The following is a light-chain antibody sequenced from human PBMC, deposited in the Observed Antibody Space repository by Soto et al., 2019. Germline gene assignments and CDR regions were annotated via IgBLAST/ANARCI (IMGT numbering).Light chain of an antibody. CDR3: QHRSNWPWT. CDR2: DAS. Sequence: EIVLPQSPATLSLSPGETVTLSCRASQSVSSYLVWYQQKPGQAPRLLIYDASNRATGIPARFSGSGSGTDFTLTISSLEPEDFAVYYCQHRSNWPWTFGQGTKVDIK. V-gene: IGKV3-11*01. J-gene: IGKJ1*01. CDR1: QSVSSY.